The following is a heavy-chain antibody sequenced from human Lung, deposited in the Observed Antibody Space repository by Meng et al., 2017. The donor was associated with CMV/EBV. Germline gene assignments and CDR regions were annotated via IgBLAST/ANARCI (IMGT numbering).Heavy chain of an antibody. J-gene: IGHJ6*02. Sequence: LSLTCAASGFTFSSYAMHWARQAPGKGLEWVAIISYDGSNKYYADSVKGRFTISRDNSKSTLYLQMNSLRAEDTAVYYCARSLMVRGIIITVDYYYGMDVWGQGTTVTVSS. CDR2: ISYDGSNK. CDR3: ARSLMVRGIIITVDYYYGMDV. D-gene: IGHD3-10*01. CDR1: GFTFSSYA. V-gene: IGHV3-30*04.